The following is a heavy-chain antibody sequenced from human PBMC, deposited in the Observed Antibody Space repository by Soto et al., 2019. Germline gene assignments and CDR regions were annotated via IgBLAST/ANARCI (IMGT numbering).Heavy chain of an antibody. D-gene: IGHD5-12*01. CDR3: AQSRDGYHPLDY. CDR1: DGSFSDYY. CDR2: INNRGST. J-gene: IGHJ4*02. Sequence: QVQLQQWVAGLLKPSETLSLTCRVYDGSFSDYYWSWIRQPPGKGLEWIGEINNRGSTNYNPSIESRVTISVDTSKQQFPLKLSSVTAAGTAVYSWAQSRDGYHPLDYWGQGTLVTVSS. V-gene: IGHV4-34*01.